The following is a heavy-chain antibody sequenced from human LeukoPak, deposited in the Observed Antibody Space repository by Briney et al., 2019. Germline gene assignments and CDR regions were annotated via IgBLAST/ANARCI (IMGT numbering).Heavy chain of an antibody. CDR2: IYTRGGT. CDR1: DDSISSGSYY. J-gene: IGHJ4*02. CDR3: ARDFLRVYGDPFDS. D-gene: IGHD4-17*01. Sequence: SETLSLTCTVSDDSISSGSYYWSWIRQPAGKGLEWIGRIYTRGGTYYNPSLKSRVTISLDTSKNQFSLRLSSVTAADTAVYYCARDFLRVYGDPFDSWGQGTLVTVSS. V-gene: IGHV4-61*02.